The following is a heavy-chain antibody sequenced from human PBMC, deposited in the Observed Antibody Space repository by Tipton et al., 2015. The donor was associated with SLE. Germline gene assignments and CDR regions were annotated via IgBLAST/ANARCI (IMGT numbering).Heavy chain of an antibody. CDR1: GGSISSYY. D-gene: IGHD6-19*01. CDR2: IYYSGST. Sequence: TLSLTCTVSGGSISSYYWSWIRQPPGKGLEWIWYIYYSGSTNYNPPLKSRVTISVDTSKNQFSLKLSSVTAADTAVYYCARGERQWLVQDYYMDVWGKGTTVTVSS. J-gene: IGHJ6*03. V-gene: IGHV4-59*01. CDR3: ARGERQWLVQDYYMDV.